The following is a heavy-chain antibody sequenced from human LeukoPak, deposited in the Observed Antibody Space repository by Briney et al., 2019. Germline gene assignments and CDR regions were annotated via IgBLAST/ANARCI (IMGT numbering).Heavy chain of an antibody. CDR2: INQGGGEN. J-gene: IGHJ3*02. Sequence: PGGSLRLSCAASGFTFSSYGMSWVRQAPGKGLQWVANINQGGGENYYVDSVKGRFTISRDNPKNSLYLQMNSLRAEDTAVYYCARGRPAFDIWGQGTMVTVSS. V-gene: IGHV3-7*05. CDR1: GFTFSSYG. CDR3: ARGRPAFDI.